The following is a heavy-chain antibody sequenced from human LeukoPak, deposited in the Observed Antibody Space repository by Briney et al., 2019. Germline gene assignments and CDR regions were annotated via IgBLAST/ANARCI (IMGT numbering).Heavy chain of an antibody. J-gene: IGHJ4*02. V-gene: IGHV4-38-2*01. Sequence: SETLSLTCAVSGYSISSGYYWAWIRQPPGKGLEWIGNIYHSGSTYYNPSLKSRVTISVDTSKNQFSLKLSSLTAAKPAVHYCARRYSNPTFNSWGQGTLVTVSS. CDR3: ARRYSNPTFNS. D-gene: IGHD4-11*01. CDR2: IYHSGST. CDR1: GYSISSGYY.